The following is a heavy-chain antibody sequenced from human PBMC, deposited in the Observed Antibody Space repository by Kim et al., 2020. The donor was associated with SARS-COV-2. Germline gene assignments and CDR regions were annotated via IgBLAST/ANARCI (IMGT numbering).Heavy chain of an antibody. J-gene: IGHJ4*02. D-gene: IGHD4-17*01. Sequence: RYSPSLKSRLTITSDTSKNQVVFTMTNMDPADTATYYCAHLSTLTTAFDYWAQGTLVTVSS. V-gene: IGHV2-5*01. CDR3: AHLSTLTTAFDY.